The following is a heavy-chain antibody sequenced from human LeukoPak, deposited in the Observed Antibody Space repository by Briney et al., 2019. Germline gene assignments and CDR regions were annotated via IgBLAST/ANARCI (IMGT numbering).Heavy chain of an antibody. D-gene: IGHD2-15*01. J-gene: IGHJ5*02. CDR3: ARGGRYCSGGSCYSRGGWFDP. Sequence: GGSLRLSCAASGFTFSSYWMSWVRQAPGKGLEWVAFIRYDGSYKYYADSVKGRFSISRDNSKNTLYLRMNSLRAEDTAVYYCARGGRYCSGGSCYSRGGWFDPWGQGTLVTVSS. CDR2: IRYDGSYK. CDR1: GFTFSSYW. V-gene: IGHV3-30*02.